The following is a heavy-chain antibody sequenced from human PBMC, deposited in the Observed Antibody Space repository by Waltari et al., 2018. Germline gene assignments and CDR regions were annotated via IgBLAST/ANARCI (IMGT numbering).Heavy chain of an antibody. CDR3: ARETVNWVSDRYFDL. CDR1: GFTFSSYE. J-gene: IGHJ2*01. Sequence: EVQLVESGGGLVQPGGSLRLSCAASGFTFSSYEMNWVRQAPGKGVARVSYISSSGRTIYNADAVKGRFTISRDNAKNSLSLQMNSLRAEDTAIYYCARETVNWVSDRYFDLWGRGTLVTVSS. CDR2: ISSSGRTI. V-gene: IGHV3-48*03. D-gene: IGHD1-1*01.